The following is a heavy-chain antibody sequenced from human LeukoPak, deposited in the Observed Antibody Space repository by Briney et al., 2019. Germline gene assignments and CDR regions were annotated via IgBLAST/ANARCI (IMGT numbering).Heavy chain of an antibody. D-gene: IGHD2-15*01. CDR1: GYTFTSFY. CDR3: ARVLCSGGSCYSFFDY. CDR2: INPSGGSS. J-gene: IGHJ4*02. V-gene: IGHV1-46*01. Sequence: ASVKVSCKASGYTFTSFYMHWVRQAPGQGLEWVGIINPSGGSSNCAQKFQGRVTMTRDTSTSTGYMELSSLRSEDTAVYYCARVLCSGGSCYSFFDYWGQGTLVIVSS.